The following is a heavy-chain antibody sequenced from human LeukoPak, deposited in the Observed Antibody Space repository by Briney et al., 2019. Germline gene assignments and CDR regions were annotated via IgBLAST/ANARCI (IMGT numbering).Heavy chain of an antibody. CDR2: ISSSGSTI. CDR3: TRDPGHDYDDY. CDR1: GFTFSSYE. Sequence: PGGSLRLSCAASGFTFSSYEMNWVRQAPGKGLEWVSYISSSGSTIYYADSVRGRFTVSRDNAKNSLYLQMSSLRAEDTAVYYCTRDPGHDYDDYLGHGTLVTVSS. V-gene: IGHV3-48*03. D-gene: IGHD1-1*01. J-gene: IGHJ4*01.